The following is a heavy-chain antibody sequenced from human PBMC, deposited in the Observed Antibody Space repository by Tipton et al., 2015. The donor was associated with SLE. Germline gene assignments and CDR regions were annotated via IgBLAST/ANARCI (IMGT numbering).Heavy chain of an antibody. V-gene: IGHV1-8*02. J-gene: IGHJ3*02. CDR2: MNPNSGNT. D-gene: IGHD3-22*01. Sequence: QLVQSGAEVKKPGASVKVSCKASGYTFTSYDINWVRQATGQGLEWMGWMNPNSGNTGYAQKFQGRVTMTTDTSTSTAYMELRSLRSDDTAVYYCARVLPTIVVVQPFDAFDIWGQGTMVTVSS. CDR1: GYTFTSYD. CDR3: ARVLPTIVVVQPFDAFDI.